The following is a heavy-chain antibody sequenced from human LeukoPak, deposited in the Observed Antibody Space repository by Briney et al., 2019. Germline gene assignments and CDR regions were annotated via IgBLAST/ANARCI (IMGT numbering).Heavy chain of an antibody. Sequence: ASVKVSCKASGGTFSSYAISWVRQAPGQGLEWMGWINPNSGGTNYAQKFQGRVTMTRDTSISTAYMELSRLRSDDTAVYYCARDRFCSGGSCFNWFDPWGQGTLVTVSS. V-gene: IGHV1-2*02. CDR2: INPNSGGT. J-gene: IGHJ5*02. D-gene: IGHD2-15*01. CDR1: GGTFSSYA. CDR3: ARDRFCSGGSCFNWFDP.